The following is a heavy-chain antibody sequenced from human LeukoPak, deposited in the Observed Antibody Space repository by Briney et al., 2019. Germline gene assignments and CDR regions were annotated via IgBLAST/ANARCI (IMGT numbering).Heavy chain of an antibody. CDR2: IKGDGSDK. J-gene: IGHJ4*02. D-gene: IGHD3-10*01. CDR1: GFAFSTYW. V-gene: IGHV3-7*04. Sequence: GGSLRLSCAASGFAFSTYWMSWVRQAPGKGLEWVANIKGDGSDKYYLDSLKGRFTVSRDNAKNSLDLQVNSLRADDTAVYYCARPFGSGTYYQFDLWGQGTLVTVSS. CDR3: ARPFGSGTYYQFDL.